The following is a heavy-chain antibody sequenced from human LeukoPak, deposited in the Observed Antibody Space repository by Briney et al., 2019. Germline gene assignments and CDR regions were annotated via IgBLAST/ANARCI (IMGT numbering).Heavy chain of an antibody. CDR2: IYHSGNT. Sequence: SETLSLTCSVSGYSISSGYYWGWIRQPPGKGLEWIGSIYHSGNTYYNPSLKSRVTMSVDTSKNQFSLKLSSVTAADTAVYYCARVGCSSTSCYAYLDYWGQGTLVTVSS. V-gene: IGHV4-38-2*02. J-gene: IGHJ4*02. CDR3: ARVGCSSTSCYAYLDY. D-gene: IGHD2-2*01. CDR1: GYSISSGYY.